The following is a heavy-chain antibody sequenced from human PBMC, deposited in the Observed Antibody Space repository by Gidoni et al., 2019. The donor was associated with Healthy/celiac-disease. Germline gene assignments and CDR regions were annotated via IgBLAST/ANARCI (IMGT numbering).Heavy chain of an antibody. J-gene: IGHJ5*02. Sequence: EVQLLESGGGLVQPGGSLRLSCAASGLPFRSDAMSWVRQAPGKGLEWVSAISGSGGSTYYADSVKGRFTISRDNSKNTLYLQMNSLRAEDTAVYYCAKSQMVYAMYWFDPWGQGTLVTVSS. CDR2: ISGSGGST. V-gene: IGHV3-23*01. CDR1: GLPFRSDA. CDR3: AKSQMVYAMYWFDP. D-gene: IGHD2-8*01.